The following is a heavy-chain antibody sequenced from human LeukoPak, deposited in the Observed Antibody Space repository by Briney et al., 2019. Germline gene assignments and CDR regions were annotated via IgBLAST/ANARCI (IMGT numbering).Heavy chain of an antibody. Sequence: ASVKLSCKASRYTFTGYYMHWVRQAPGQGLEWLGWINPNSGGTNYAQKFQGRVTMTRDTSISTAYMELSRLRSDDTAVYYCARGKRYNNQSKYRNTYYFDYWGQGTLVTVSS. CDR3: ARGKRYNNQSKYRNTYYFDY. D-gene: IGHD2/OR15-2a*01. J-gene: IGHJ4*02. CDR1: RYTFTGYY. CDR2: INPNSGGT. V-gene: IGHV1-2*02.